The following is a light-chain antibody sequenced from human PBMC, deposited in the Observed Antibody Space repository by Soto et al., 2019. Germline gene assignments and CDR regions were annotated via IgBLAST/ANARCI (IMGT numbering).Light chain of an antibody. CDR1: RPVVRQY. V-gene: IGKV3-20*01. CDR3: QQYGSSPYT. Sequence: EIVLTQSPDALSLSPGERVSLSCRASRPVVRQYIAWYQQKPGQAPRLLIYGASSRATGIPDRFSGSGSGTDFTLTISRLEPEDFAVYYCQQYGSSPYTFGQGTKLEIK. J-gene: IGKJ2*01. CDR2: GAS.